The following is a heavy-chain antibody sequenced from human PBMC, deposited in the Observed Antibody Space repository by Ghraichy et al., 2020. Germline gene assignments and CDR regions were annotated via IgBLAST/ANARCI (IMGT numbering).Heavy chain of an antibody. Sequence: SQTLSLTCTVSGASITSSNFHWGWIRQTPGKGLEWIGNIYYSGSTYYNPSLKSRVTISADTSKSQFSLRMTSVTDADTAMYYCARISRYGHGWAPWDRWGQGTLVSVSS. CDR2: IYYSGST. CDR1: GASITSSNFH. V-gene: IGHV4-39*01. CDR3: ARISRYGHGWAPWDR. J-gene: IGHJ5*02. D-gene: IGHD6-19*01.